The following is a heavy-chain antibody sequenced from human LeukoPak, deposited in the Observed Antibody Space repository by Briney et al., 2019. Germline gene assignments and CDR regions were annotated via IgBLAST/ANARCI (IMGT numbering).Heavy chain of an antibody. CDR3: ARDSHPRYYDYVWGSYRSYYYMDV. J-gene: IGHJ6*03. V-gene: IGHV3-7*01. D-gene: IGHD3-16*02. Sequence: GGSLRLSGAASGFTFSSYWMSGGRQAPGKGLEWVANIKQDGSEKYYVDSVKGRFTISRDNAKNSLYLQMNSLRAEDTALYYCARDSHPRYYDYVWGSYRSYYYMDVWGKGTTVTVSS. CDR1: GFTFSSYW. CDR2: IKQDGSEK.